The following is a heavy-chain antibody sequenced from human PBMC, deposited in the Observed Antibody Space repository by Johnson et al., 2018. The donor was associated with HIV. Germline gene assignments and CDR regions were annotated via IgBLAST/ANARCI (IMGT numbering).Heavy chain of an antibody. CDR2: ISYDGSNK. CDR1: GFTFSSYA. V-gene: IGHV3-30-3*01. D-gene: IGHD3-22*01. Sequence: QVQLVESGGGVVQPGRSLRLSCAASGFTFSSYAMHWVRQAPGKGLEWVAVISYDGSNKYYADSVKGRLTIYRDNTKNTLYLQMNSLRAEDPAVYYCARGRVRAFEIWGQGTMVTVSS. J-gene: IGHJ3*02. CDR3: ARGRVRAFEI.